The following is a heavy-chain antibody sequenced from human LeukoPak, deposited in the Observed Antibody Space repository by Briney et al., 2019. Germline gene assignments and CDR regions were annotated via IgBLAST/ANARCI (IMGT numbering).Heavy chain of an antibody. Sequence: GGSLRLSCAASGFTFSSYSMNWVRQAPGKGLEWVSSISSSSSYIYYADSVKGRFTISRDNAKNSLYLQMNSLRAEDTAVYHCARGQGWNPEAVTNAFDIWGQGTMVTVSS. V-gene: IGHV3-21*01. D-gene: IGHD1-1*01. J-gene: IGHJ3*02. CDR2: ISSSSSYI. CDR3: ARGQGWNPEAVTNAFDI. CDR1: GFTFSSYS.